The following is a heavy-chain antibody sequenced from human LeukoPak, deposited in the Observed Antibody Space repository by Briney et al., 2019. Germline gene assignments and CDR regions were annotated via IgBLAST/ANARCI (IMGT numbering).Heavy chain of an antibody. D-gene: IGHD1-26*01. Sequence: SETLSLTCTVYGGSISSGSYYWSSIRQPPGKGLEWSGYIYYSGSTNYNPSPKSRVTISVDTSKNQFSLKLSSVTAADTAVYYCASRKSGSYFPSIDYWGQGTLVTVSS. J-gene: IGHJ4*02. CDR3: ASRKSGSYFPSIDY. CDR1: GGSISSGSYY. CDR2: IYYSGST. V-gene: IGHV4-61*01.